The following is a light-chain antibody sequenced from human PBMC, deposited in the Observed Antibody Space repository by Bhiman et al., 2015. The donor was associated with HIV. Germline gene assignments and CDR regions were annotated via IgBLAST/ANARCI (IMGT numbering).Light chain of an antibody. CDR2: KDS. Sequence: SYELTQPPSVSVSPGQTARITCSGDALPKQYAYWYQQKPGQAPVLLIYKDSERPSGIPERFSGSNSGNTATLTISGTQAMDEADYYCQAWDSSTYYVFGTGTKVTV. J-gene: IGLJ1*01. V-gene: IGLV3-25*02. CDR3: QAWDSSTYYV. CDR1: ALPKQY.